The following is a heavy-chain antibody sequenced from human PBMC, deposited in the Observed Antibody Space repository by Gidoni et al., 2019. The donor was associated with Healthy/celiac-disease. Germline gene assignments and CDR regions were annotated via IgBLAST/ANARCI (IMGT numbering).Heavy chain of an antibody. CDR1: GGSISSYY. J-gene: IGHJ5*02. CDR3: ARTITIFGVVIGWFDP. Sequence: GGSISSYYWSWIRQPPGKGLEWIVYIYYSGSTNYNPSLKSRVTISVDTSKNQFSLKLSSVTAADTAVYYCARTITIFGVVIGWFDPWGQGTLVTVSS. CDR2: IYYSGST. V-gene: IGHV4-59*01. D-gene: IGHD3-3*01.